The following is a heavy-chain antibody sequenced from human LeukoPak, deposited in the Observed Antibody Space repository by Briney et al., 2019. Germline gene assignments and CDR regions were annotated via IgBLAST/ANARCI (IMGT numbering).Heavy chain of an antibody. CDR2: IYHSGST. Sequence: SETLSLTCAVSGYSISSGYHWGWIRQPPGKGLEWIGSIYHSGSTYYNPSLKSRVTISVDTSKNQFFLKLSSVTAADTAVYYCARLGHCSSTSCYSNWFDPWGQGTLVTVSS. CDR3: ARLGHCSSTSCYSNWFDP. D-gene: IGHD2-2*01. CDR1: GYSISSGYH. J-gene: IGHJ5*02. V-gene: IGHV4-38-2*01.